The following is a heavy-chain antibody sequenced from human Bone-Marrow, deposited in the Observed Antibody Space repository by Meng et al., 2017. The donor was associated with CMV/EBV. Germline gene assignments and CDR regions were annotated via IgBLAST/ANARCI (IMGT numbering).Heavy chain of an antibody. D-gene: IGHD6-19*01. Sequence: VQLLQVGAEVKKPGASVKVACKASGYTFTSYDINSVRQAAGQGLEWMGWMNPNSGNTDYAQKFQGRVTMTRNISKSTAYMDLSSLRSEDTAVYYCATGVADFEYWGQGTLVTVSS. CDR2: MNPNSGNT. V-gene: IGHV1-8*01. CDR3: ATGVADFEY. J-gene: IGHJ4*02. CDR1: GYTFTSYD.